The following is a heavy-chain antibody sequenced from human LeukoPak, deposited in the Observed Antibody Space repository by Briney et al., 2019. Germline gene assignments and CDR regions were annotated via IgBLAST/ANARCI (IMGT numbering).Heavy chain of an antibody. V-gene: IGHV3-23*01. Sequence: GGSLRLSCAASGFTFSSYAMSWVRQAPGKGLERVSLISGSGGSTYYADSVKGRFTISRDNSKNTLYLQMNSLRAEDTAVYYCAKAGAWERFDYWGQGTLVTVSS. CDR1: GFTFSSYA. D-gene: IGHD1-26*01. J-gene: IGHJ4*02. CDR3: AKAGAWERFDY. CDR2: ISGSGGST.